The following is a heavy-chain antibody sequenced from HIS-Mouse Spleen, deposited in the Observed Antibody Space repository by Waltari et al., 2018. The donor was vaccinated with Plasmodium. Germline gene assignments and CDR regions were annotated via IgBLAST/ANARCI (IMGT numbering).Heavy chain of an antibody. CDR3: ARADGSYWYFDL. CDR1: GLPFSSVS. CDR2: ISSSSSTI. V-gene: IGHV3-48*01. J-gene: IGHJ2*01. Sequence: EVQLVEPGGGLVQPGGSLRVSWAASGLPFSSVSMNWVRQAPGKGLEWVSYISSSSSTIYYADSVKGRFTISRDNAKNSLYLQMNSLRAEDTAVYYCARADGSYWYFDLWGRGTLVTVSS. D-gene: IGHD1-26*01.